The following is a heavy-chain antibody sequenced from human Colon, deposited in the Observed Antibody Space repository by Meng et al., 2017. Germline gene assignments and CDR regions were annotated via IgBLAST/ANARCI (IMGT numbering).Heavy chain of an antibody. D-gene: IGHD5-24*01. Sequence: QLQLQESGSRLVKPAQTLFLTCAVSGGSISSDSYSWSWIRQPPGEGLEWLGYIFHAGTTFYNPSLKGRVTISVDKSNNQFSLSLTSVTSADTAVYFCARKGDAYNFPFFDYWGQGILVTVSS. J-gene: IGHJ4*02. V-gene: IGHV4-30-2*01. CDR2: IFHAGTT. CDR3: ARKGDAYNFPFFDY. CDR1: GGSISSDSYS.